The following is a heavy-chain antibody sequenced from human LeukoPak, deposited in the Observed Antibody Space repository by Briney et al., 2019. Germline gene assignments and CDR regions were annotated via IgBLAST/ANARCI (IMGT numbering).Heavy chain of an antibody. CDR3: ARDSPYYYDSSGYPNWFDP. CDR2: IYTSGST. D-gene: IGHD3-22*01. CDR1: GGSISSGSYY. V-gene: IGHV4-61*02. J-gene: IGHJ5*02. Sequence: SQTLSLTCTVSGGSISSGSYYWSWIRQPAGKGLEWIGRIYTSGSTNYNPSLKSRVTISGDTSKNQFSLKLSSVTAADTAVYYCARDSPYYYDSSGYPNWFDPWGQGTLVTVSS.